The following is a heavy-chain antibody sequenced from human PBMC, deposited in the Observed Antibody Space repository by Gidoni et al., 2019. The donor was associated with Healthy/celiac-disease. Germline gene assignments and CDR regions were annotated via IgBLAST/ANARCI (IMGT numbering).Heavy chain of an antibody. J-gene: IGHJ4*02. V-gene: IGHV3-64*01. CDR2: ISSNGGST. D-gene: IGHD1-1*01. CDR1: GFTFSSYA. Sequence: EVQLVESGGGLVQPGGSLRLSCAASGFTFSSYAMHWVRQAPGKGLEYVSAISSNGGSTYYANSVKGRFTISRDNSKNTLYLQMGRLRAEDMAVYYCARDRGRTGTFDYWGQGTLVTVSS. CDR3: ARDRGRTGTFDY.